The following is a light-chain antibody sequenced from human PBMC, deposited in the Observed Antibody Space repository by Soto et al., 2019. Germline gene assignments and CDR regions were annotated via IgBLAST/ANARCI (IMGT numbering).Light chain of an antibody. Sequence: EIVMTQSPVTLSVSPGEGATLSCRASQSVSTNLAWYQQKPGQAPRLLIFDASTRATGIPARFSGSGSGTEFTLTISSLQSEDFAVYYCQQYNNWPPWTFGQGTKVDIK. CDR3: QQYNNWPPWT. CDR2: DAS. CDR1: QSVSTN. J-gene: IGKJ1*01. V-gene: IGKV3-15*01.